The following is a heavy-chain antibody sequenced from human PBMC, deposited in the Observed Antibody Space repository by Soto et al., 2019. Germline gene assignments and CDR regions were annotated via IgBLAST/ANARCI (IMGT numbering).Heavy chain of an antibody. CDR3: ARGHYDILTGSEDSNWFDP. V-gene: IGHV1-8*01. J-gene: IGHJ5*02. D-gene: IGHD3-9*01. CDR1: GYTFTNYD. CDR2: MNPNSGNT. Sequence: QVQLVQSGAEVKKPGASVKVSCKASGYTFTNYDINWVRQATGQGLEWMGWMNPNSGNTGYAHKFQGRVTMTRNTSISTAYMELSSLRSEDTAVYYCARGHYDILTGSEDSNWFDPWGQGTLVTVSS.